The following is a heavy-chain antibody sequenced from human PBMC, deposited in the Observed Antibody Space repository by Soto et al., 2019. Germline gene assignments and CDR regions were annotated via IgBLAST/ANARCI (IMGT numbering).Heavy chain of an antibody. Sequence: SEAFSLTCAVSGVFISSSNWWSLVRQPPGKGLELIGEIYHSGSTNYNPSLKSRVTISVDKSKNQFSLKLSSVTAADTAVYYCARGSTSWRQLRSWYLEYWGQGSLVTVS. V-gene: IGHV4-4*02. CDR2: IYHSGST. CDR1: GVFISSSNW. D-gene: IGHD2-2*01. CDR3: ARGSTSWRQLRSWYLEY. J-gene: IGHJ4*02.